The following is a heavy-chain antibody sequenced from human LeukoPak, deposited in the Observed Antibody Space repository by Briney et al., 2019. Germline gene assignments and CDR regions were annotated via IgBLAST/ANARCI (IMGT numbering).Heavy chain of an antibody. CDR3: ARGGRAAAVQPLDY. J-gene: IGHJ4*02. Sequence: PGGSLRLSCLTSGFTFSTNAMSWVRQAPGKGLEWVSSISSSSSYIYYADSVKGRFTISRDNAKNSLYLQMNSLRAEDTAVYYCARGGRAAAVQPLDYWGQGTLVTVSS. V-gene: IGHV3-21*01. CDR2: ISSSSSYI. D-gene: IGHD6-13*01. CDR1: GFTFSTNA.